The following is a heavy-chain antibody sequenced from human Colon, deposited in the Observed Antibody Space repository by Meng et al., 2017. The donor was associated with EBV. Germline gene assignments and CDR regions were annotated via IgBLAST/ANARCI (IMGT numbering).Heavy chain of an antibody. CDR3: ASLYGDSSVWYLDL. Sequence: ESGPGLVKPSQTLSLPCTVAGGSTSSGNHYWSWIRQHPGKGLEYIGYIYYSGSTYYNPSLKSRVIISVDTSKNQFSLRLNSVTAADTAVYYCASLYGDSSVWYLDLWGRGTLVTVSS. V-gene: IGHV4-31*03. CDR2: IYYSGST. J-gene: IGHJ2*01. D-gene: IGHD4-17*01. CDR1: GGSTSSGNHY.